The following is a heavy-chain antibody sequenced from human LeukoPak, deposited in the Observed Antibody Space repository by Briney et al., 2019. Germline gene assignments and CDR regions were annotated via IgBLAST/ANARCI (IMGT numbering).Heavy chain of an antibody. CDR2: IKGDESAR. Sequence: GGSLRLSCEASGFTFITYWMAWVPQTPGEGLEGVANIKGDESARHQAGPVKGRFTISKDNPKKPVYLQISTLTGEDMAVYYCARDVGGSLDYWGQGTLVTVSS. J-gene: IGHJ4*02. CDR3: ARDVGGSLDY. V-gene: IGHV3-7*01. CDR1: GFTFITYW. D-gene: IGHD1-26*01.